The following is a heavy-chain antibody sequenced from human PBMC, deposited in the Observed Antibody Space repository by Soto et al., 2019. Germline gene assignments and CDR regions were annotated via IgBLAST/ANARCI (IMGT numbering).Heavy chain of an antibody. CDR1: GISVSTSDYY. J-gene: IGHJ4*02. CDR2: IYYSGST. D-gene: IGHD6-25*01. CDR3: AGFVVPASRNSGFDY. Sequence: WETLSLTCTVSGISVSTSDYYWGWVRQPPGKGLDWIGNIYYSGSTFYNPSLRSRVTLSVDTSKNQFSLRLNSVTAADTAVYFCAGFVVPASRNSGFDYWGQGTLVTVSS. V-gene: IGHV4-39*01.